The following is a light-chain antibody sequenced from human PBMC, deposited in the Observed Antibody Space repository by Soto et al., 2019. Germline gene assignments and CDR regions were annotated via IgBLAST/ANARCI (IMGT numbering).Light chain of an antibody. CDR2: GAS. J-gene: IGKJ1*01. CDR1: QSISVRY. CDR3: QQYGSSPWT. V-gene: IGKV3-20*01. Sequence: EIGLTPSPGTLSLSPGERATLACRASQSISVRYLAWYQQKPGQAPRLLIYGASSRATGIPDRFSGSGSGTDFTLTISRLEPEDFAVYYCQQYGSSPWTFGQGTKVDIK.